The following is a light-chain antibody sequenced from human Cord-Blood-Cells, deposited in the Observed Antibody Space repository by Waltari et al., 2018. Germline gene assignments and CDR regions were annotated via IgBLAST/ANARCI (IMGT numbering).Light chain of an antibody. CDR1: QSVLYSSNNKNY. V-gene: IGKV4-1*01. CDR3: QQYYSTPYT. Sequence: DIVMTQSPDSLAVSLGERATINCKSSQSVLYSSNNKNYLAWYQQKPGQPPKLLIYSASTRESGVPDRFSVSGSGTDFTLTISSLQAGDVAVYYCQQYYSTPYTFGQGTKLEIK. CDR2: SAS. J-gene: IGKJ2*01.